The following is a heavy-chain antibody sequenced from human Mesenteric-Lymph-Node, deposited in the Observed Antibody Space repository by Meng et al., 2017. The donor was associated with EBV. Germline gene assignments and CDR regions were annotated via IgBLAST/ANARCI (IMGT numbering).Heavy chain of an antibody. CDR2: IIPCFGTQ. CDR3: ARDRDAYNYYFDY. D-gene: IGHD5-24*01. V-gene: IGHV1-69*01. Sequence: GDLVQVGAEVKKAGPLVKVFAKSFGSTFGTYSFTWVQQGPGQGPEGMGGIIPCFGTQNYAPKFQGRVTIIADESTNTAYMELSSLRSEDTAVYYCARDRDAYNYYFDYWGQGTLVTVSS. J-gene: IGHJ4*02. CDR1: GSTFGTYS.